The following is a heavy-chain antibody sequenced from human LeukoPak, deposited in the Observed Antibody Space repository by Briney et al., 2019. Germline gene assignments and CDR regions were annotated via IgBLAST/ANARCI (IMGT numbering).Heavy chain of an antibody. D-gene: IGHD2-15*01. V-gene: IGHV3-23*01. J-gene: IGHJ4*02. Sequence: GGSLRLSCAASGFTFSIYAMSWCRQSPGKGLEWGSAISGGGGSTDYADSVKGRFTISTDNSKNTLSLHMNSLRAEDTAVYYCANPSPLDDCSGGSRRDYWGQGTLVTVSS. CDR2: ISGGGGST. CDR1: GFTFSIYA. CDR3: ANPSPLDDCSGGSRRDY.